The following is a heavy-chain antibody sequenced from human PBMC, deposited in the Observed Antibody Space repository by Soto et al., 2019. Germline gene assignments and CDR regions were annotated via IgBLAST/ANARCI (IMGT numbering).Heavy chain of an antibody. CDR1: GYSFSTFW. CDR3: ARLPQDYYYHGMDV. V-gene: IGHV5-51*01. Sequence: GESLKISCKGSGYSFSTFWIGWVRQMPGKGLEWMGIIYPSNSDTRYSPSFQGQVTISADKSSRTAYLQWSSLKASDSAMYYCARLPQDYYYHGMDVWGQGTKVTLSS. CDR2: IYPSNSDT. J-gene: IGHJ6*02.